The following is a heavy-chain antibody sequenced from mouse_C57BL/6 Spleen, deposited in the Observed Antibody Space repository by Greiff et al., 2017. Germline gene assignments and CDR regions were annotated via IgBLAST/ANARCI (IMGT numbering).Heavy chain of an antibody. CDR1: GFTFSDYG. CDR3: ARPYYYGSSDAMDY. V-gene: IGHV5-17*01. J-gene: IGHJ4*01. CDR2: ISSGSSTI. D-gene: IGHD1-1*01. Sequence: EVQGVESGGGLVKPGGSLKLSCAASGFTFSDYGMHWVRQAPEKGLEWVAYISSGSSTIYYADTVKGRFTISRDNAKNTLFLQMTSLRSEDTAMYYCARPYYYGSSDAMDYWGQGTSVTVAS.